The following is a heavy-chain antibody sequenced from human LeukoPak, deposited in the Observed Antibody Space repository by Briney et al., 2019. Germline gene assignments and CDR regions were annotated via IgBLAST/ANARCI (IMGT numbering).Heavy chain of an antibody. D-gene: IGHD4-17*01. CDR2: ISATGGST. CDR1: GFTFSSYA. J-gene: IGHJ5*02. CDR3: AKGVTVTRVYNWFDP. V-gene: IGHV3-23*01. Sequence: GGSLRLSCAASGFTFSSYAMSCVRQAPGKGLEWVSGISATGGSTYYADSVKGRFTISRDNSKNTLYLQMISLRAEDTAVYYCAKGVTVTRVYNWFDPWAREPWSPSPQ.